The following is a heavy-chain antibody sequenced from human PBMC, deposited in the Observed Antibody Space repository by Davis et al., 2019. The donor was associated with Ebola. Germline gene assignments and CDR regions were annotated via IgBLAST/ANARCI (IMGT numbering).Heavy chain of an antibody. CDR1: GYTITDYH. CDR3: ARLNKDSGTDY. D-gene: IGHD3-10*01. Sequence: AASVKASCKASGYTITDYHVHWVRQAPGQGLEWMAWISPDGRGTNYARKFQGRVTLTRDTSINTAYMELSSLRSDDTAIYYCARLNKDSGTDYWGQGTLVTVSS. CDR2: ISPDGRGT. J-gene: IGHJ4*02. V-gene: IGHV1-2*02.